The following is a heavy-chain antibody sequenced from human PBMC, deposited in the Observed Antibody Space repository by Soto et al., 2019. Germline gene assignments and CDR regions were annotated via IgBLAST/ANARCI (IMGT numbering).Heavy chain of an antibody. CDR3: ARDGPVAVAARYYFDY. J-gene: IGHJ4*02. Sequence: GASVKVSCKASGYTFTSYAMHWVRQAPGQRLEWMGWINAGNGNTKYSQKFQGRVTITRDTSASTAYMELSSLRSEDTALYYCARDGPVAVAARYYFDYWGQGTLVTVSS. V-gene: IGHV1-3*01. CDR1: GYTFTSYA. CDR2: INAGNGNT. D-gene: IGHD6-19*01.